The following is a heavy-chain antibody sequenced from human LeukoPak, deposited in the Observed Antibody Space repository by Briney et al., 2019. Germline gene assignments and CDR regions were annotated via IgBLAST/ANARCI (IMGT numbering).Heavy chain of an antibody. Sequence: ASVKVSCKASGYTFTSYGISWVRQAPGQGLEWMGWISAYNGNTNYAQKLQGRVTMTTDTSTSTAYMELRSLRSDDPAVYYCARLVGGSSSTSAFDPWGQGTLVTVSS. J-gene: IGHJ5*02. CDR3: ARLVGGSSSTSAFDP. D-gene: IGHD2-2*01. V-gene: IGHV1-18*01. CDR2: ISAYNGNT. CDR1: GYTFTSYG.